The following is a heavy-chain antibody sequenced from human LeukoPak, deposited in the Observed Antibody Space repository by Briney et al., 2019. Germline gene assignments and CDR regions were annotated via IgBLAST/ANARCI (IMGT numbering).Heavy chain of an antibody. Sequence: GESLKISCKGSGYSFTSYWIGWVRQMPGKGLEWMGIIYPGDSDTRYSPSFQGQVTILADKSISTAYLQWSSLKASDTAMYYCARHAIAAAGYFDYWGQGTLVTVSS. J-gene: IGHJ4*02. CDR3: ARHAIAAAGYFDY. CDR2: IYPGDSDT. V-gene: IGHV5-51*01. D-gene: IGHD6-13*01. CDR1: GYSFTSYW.